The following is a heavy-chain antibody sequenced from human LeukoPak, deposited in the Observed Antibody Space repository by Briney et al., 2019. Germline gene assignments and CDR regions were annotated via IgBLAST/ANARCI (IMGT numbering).Heavy chain of an antibody. CDR2: INYRSGDIT. CDR1: GFTFSTYG. Sequence: GGSLRLSCAASGFTFSTYGMTWVRQAPGKGLEWVSVINYRSGDITYYADSVKGRFTISRDNSKNTVYLEMNNLRVEDTAVYYCAPRGIAAYWGQGTLVTVSS. V-gene: IGHV3-23*01. D-gene: IGHD6-25*01. CDR3: APRGIAAY. J-gene: IGHJ4*02.